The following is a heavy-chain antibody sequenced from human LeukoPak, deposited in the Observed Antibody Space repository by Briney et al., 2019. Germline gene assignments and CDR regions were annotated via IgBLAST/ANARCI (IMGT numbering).Heavy chain of an antibody. D-gene: IGHD5-18*01. CDR3: ARGGIQLWFLVDY. J-gene: IGHJ4*02. CDR1: GYTFTGYF. CDR2: INPNSGGA. Sequence: GASVKVSCKASGYTFTGYFMHWVRQAPGQGLEWMGWINPNSGGANYAQKFQGRVTMTRDTSISTAYMELSRLRSDDAAVYYCARGGIQLWFLVDYWGQGTLVTVSS. V-gene: IGHV1-2*02.